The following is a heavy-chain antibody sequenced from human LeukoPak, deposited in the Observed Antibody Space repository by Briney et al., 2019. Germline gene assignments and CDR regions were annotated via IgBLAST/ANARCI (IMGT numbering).Heavy chain of an antibody. Sequence: PGRSLRLSCEGSGFTFRLFGIHWVRQAPGKGLEWVALIWYDGSNKYYADSVRGRFTVSRDNSKNTVYLYMDSLRGEDTAVYYCSRAGLGASADVWDQGTLVTVSS. CDR1: GFTFRLFG. D-gene: IGHD6-13*01. J-gene: IGHJ4*02. CDR2: IWYDGSNK. CDR3: SRAGLGASADV. V-gene: IGHV3-33*01.